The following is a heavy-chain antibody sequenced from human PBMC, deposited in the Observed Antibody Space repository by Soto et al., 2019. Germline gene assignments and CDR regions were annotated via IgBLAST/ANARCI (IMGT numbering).Heavy chain of an antibody. CDR2: INPNSGGT. D-gene: IGHD6-13*01. V-gene: IGHV1-2*04. Sequence: QVQLVQSGAEVKKPGASVKVSCKASGYTFTGYYMHWVRQAPGQGLEWMGWINPNSGGTNYAQKFQGWVTMTRDTSISTAYMELSSLRSDDTAVYYCASSRGYSSWYAPLDYWGQGTLVTVSS. J-gene: IGHJ4*02. CDR1: GYTFTGYY. CDR3: ASSRGYSSWYAPLDY.